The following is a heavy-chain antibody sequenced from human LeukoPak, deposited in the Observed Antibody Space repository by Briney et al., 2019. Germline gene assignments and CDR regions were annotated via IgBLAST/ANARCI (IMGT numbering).Heavy chain of an antibody. D-gene: IGHD2-15*01. J-gene: IGHJ6*03. CDR1: GYTFTGYY. V-gene: IGHV1-2*02. CDR2: INPNSGGT. Sequence: ASVKVSCKPSGYTFTGYYIQWVRQAPGQGLEWMGWINPNSGGTNSAQKFQGRVTLTRDTSISTAYMELSGLRFDDTAVYYCARGVVAATFYYYMDVWGKGTMVTVSS. CDR3: ARGVVAATFYYYMDV.